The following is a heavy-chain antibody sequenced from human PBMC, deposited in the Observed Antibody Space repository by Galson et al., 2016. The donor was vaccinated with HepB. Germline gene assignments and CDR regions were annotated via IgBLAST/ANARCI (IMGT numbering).Heavy chain of an antibody. V-gene: IGHV2-70*01. CDR2: TDWDDDK. Sequence: PALVKPTQTLTLTCTISGFSLTTSGMCVSWIRQPPGKALEWLALTDWDDDKYYSASLKTRLTISKDTSKNQVVLTMTNVAPVDTATYFCARVTSGWSQFDYWGQGSLVTVSS. CDR3: ARVTSGWSQFDY. D-gene: IGHD6-19*01. CDR1: GFSLTTSGMC. J-gene: IGHJ4*02.